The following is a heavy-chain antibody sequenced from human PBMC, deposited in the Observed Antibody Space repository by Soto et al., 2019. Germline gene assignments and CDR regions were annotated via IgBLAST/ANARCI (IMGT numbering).Heavy chain of an antibody. CDR1: GGSISSYY. V-gene: IGHV4-59*01. J-gene: IGHJ6*02. D-gene: IGHD2-21*02. CDR2: IYYSGST. Sequence: SETLSLTCTVSGGSISSYYWSWIRQPPGKGLEWIGYIYYSGSTNYNPSLKSRVTISVDTSKNQFSLKLNSVTAADTAVYYCARDLWGYCGTDCYPLDVWGQETTVTVSS. CDR3: ARDLWGYCGTDCYPLDV.